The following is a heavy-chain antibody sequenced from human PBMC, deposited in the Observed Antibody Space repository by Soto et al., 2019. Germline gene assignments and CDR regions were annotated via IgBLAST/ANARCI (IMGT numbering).Heavy chain of an antibody. V-gene: IGHV1-24*01. Sequence: ASVKVSCKVSGDTLTELSMHWVRQAPGNGLEWMGGFDPEDGDTIYAQKFQGRVTMTEDTSTDTAYMELSSLRSDDTAVYYCARDLRVYYYYGMDVWGQGTTVTVS. J-gene: IGHJ6*02. CDR2: FDPEDGDT. CDR1: GDTLTELS. CDR3: ARDLRVYYYYGMDV.